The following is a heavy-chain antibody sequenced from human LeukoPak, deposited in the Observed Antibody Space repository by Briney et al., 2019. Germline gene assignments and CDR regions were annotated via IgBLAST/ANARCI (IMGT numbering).Heavy chain of an antibody. D-gene: IGHD2-15*01. V-gene: IGHV3-23*01. CDR2: ITASGDNT. CDR1: GFIFSDYV. Sequence: GGSLRLSCEASGFIFSDYVMIWVRQAPGKGLEWVSGITASGDNTYYSDSVKGRFTMSRDNSKNTVYLQMNSLRVDDTAVYYFARRDNGVVVSASDYWGQGTLVTVSS. J-gene: IGHJ4*02. CDR3: ARRDNGVVVSASDY.